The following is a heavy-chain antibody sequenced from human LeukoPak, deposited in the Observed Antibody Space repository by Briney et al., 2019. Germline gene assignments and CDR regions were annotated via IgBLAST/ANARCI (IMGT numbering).Heavy chain of an antibody. V-gene: IGHV4-59*01. Sequence: SETLSLTCTVAGGSISDYYWSWIRQPPGKGLEWIGYIYNIGSTNYNPSLKSRVIISVNMSKNQFSLNFTPGIAGNTPFYYCAKVGVDHRGNIIKYPFDYWGQGTLVTVSS. D-gene: IGHD4-23*01. CDR3: AKVGVDHRGNIIKYPFDY. J-gene: IGHJ4*02. CDR2: IYNIGST. CDR1: GGSISDYY.